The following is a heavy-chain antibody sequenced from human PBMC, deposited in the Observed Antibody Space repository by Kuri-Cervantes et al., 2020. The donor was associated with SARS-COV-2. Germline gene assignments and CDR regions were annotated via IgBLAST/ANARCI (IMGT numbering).Heavy chain of an antibody. CDR1: GFTFSSYS. CDR2: ISSSSSTI. V-gene: IGHV3-48*01. Sequence: GESLKISCAASGFTFSSYSMNWVRQAPGKGLEWVSYISSSSSTIYYADSVKGRFTISRDNAKNSLYLQMNSLRAEDTAVYYCARGKIGGTICLDVWGKGTTVTVSS. D-gene: IGHD3-3*01. CDR3: ARGKIGGTICLDV. J-gene: IGHJ6*04.